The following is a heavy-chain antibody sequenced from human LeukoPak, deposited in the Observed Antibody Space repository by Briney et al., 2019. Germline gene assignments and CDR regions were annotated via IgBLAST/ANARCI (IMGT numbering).Heavy chain of an antibody. CDR1: VFTLSIYA. V-gene: IGHV3-23*01. Sequence: PGGALRLSCAASVFTLSIYAMSSVRPAPGKGRECVSAFSGSGGSTYYADSVKGRFSTSRDNSKSTLYLQMNSLRAEDKAVYYCAKVSLVLVGTEVVTSDYWGQGTLVTVSS. CDR2: FSGSGGST. J-gene: IGHJ4*02. D-gene: IGHD6-19*01. CDR3: AKVSLVLVGTEVVTSDY.